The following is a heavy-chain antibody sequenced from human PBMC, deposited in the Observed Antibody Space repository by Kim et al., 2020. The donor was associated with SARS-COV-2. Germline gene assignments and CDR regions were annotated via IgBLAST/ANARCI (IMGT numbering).Heavy chain of an antibody. CDR3: IAAIDY. D-gene: IGHD2-15*01. V-gene: IGHV3-21*01. CDR2: SMSYI. Sequence: SMSYIYYADSVEARFTMSRHNAKNSLYLQMNSRRAEDTAVYYCIAAIDYWGQGTLVTVSS. J-gene: IGHJ4*02.